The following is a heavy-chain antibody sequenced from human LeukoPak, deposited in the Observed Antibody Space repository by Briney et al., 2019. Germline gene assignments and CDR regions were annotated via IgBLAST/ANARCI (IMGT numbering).Heavy chain of an antibody. J-gene: IGHJ2*01. D-gene: IGHD1-26*01. Sequence: PSETLSLTCTVSGGSISSYYWSWIRHPPGMGLEWIGCIYYSGSTNYNPSLKSRVTISVDTSKDQFSLILTSVTAADTAVYYCARSFLGDWYFDLWGRGTLVTVSS. CDR1: GGSISSYY. CDR3: ARSFLGDWYFDL. V-gene: IGHV4-59*01. CDR2: IYYSGST.